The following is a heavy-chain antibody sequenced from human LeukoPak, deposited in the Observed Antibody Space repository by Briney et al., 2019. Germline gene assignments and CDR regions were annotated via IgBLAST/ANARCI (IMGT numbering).Heavy chain of an antibody. V-gene: IGHV3-30*18. CDR2: ILYDGSKK. J-gene: IGHJ3*02. CDR1: GFTFTNYN. D-gene: IGHD3-9*01. CDR3: ANFDGDSQAFHI. Sequence: GGSLRLSCAASGFTFTNYNMHWVRQTPGKGLQWVAAILYDGSKKYYADSVKGRFSVYRDNSDYTLYLQMNNLKTEDTALYSCANFDGDSQAFHIWGLGTMVTVSS.